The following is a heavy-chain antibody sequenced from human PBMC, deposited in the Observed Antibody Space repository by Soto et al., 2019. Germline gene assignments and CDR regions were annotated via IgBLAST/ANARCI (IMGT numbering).Heavy chain of an antibody. Sequence: SETLSLTCTVSGGSISSHYWSWVRQAPGKGLEWIGHIYYRGSTTYNPSLRSRSTISVDTSNNQFSLKLNSVTTADAAVYYCARDGREASGMDVWGQGTKVTVSS. J-gene: IGHJ6*02. CDR2: IYYRGST. CDR1: GGSISSHY. CDR3: ARDGREASGMDV. V-gene: IGHV4-59*11. D-gene: IGHD1-26*01.